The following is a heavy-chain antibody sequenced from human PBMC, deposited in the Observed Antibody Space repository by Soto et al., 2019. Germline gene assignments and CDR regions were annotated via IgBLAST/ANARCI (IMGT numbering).Heavy chain of an antibody. D-gene: IGHD6-13*01. CDR3: ARLNSSTAAGTKVYYGMDV. V-gene: IGHV4-59*08. CDR1: GGSISSYY. J-gene: IGHJ6*02. Sequence: PSETLSLTCTVSGGSISSYYWSWIRQPPGKGLEWIGYIYYSGSTNYNPSLKSRVTISVDTSKNQFSLKLSSVTAADTAVYYCARLNSSTAAGTKVYYGMDVWGQWTTVTVSS. CDR2: IYYSGST.